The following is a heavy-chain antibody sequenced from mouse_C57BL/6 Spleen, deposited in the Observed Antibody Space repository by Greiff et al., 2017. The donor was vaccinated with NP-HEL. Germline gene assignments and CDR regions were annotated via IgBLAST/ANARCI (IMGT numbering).Heavy chain of an antibody. CDR1: GFNIKDYY. V-gene: IGHV14-2*01. D-gene: IGHD1-1*01. CDR2: IDPEDGET. Sequence: VQLQQSGAELVKPGASVKLSCTASGFNIKDYYMHWVKQRTEQGLEWIGRIDPEDGETKYAPKFQGKATITAETSSHTAYLQLSSLTSESTAFYYCASIYGSSYWYFYVWGTGTTVTVSS. J-gene: IGHJ1*03. CDR3: ASIYGSSYWYFYV.